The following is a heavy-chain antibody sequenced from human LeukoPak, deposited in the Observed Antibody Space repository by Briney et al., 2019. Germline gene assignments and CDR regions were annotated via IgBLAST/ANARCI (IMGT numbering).Heavy chain of an antibody. CDR2: IYYSGST. J-gene: IGHJ3*02. CDR1: GGSVITRSNY. V-gene: IGHV4-39*01. Sequence: PSETLSLTCTVSGGSVITRSNYWGWLRQPPGKGLEWIGNIYYSGSTYYNPSLKSRVTISVDTSKNQFSLKLSSVTAADTAVYYCARQLRGAFDIWGQGTMVTVSS. CDR3: ARQLRGAFDI. D-gene: IGHD4-17*01.